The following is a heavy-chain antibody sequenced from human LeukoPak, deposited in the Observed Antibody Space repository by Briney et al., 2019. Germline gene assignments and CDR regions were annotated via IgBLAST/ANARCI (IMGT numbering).Heavy chain of an antibody. V-gene: IGHV4-34*01. J-gene: IGHJ4*02. CDR1: GGSFSGYY. Sequence: SETLSLTCAVYGGSFSGYYWSWIRQPPGKGLEWIGEINHSGSTDYNPSLKSRVTISVDTSKNQFSLKLSSVTAADTAVYYCARDPDYGGNPGGYFDYWGQGTLVTVSS. D-gene: IGHD4-23*01. CDR3: ARDPDYGGNPGGYFDY. CDR2: INHSGST.